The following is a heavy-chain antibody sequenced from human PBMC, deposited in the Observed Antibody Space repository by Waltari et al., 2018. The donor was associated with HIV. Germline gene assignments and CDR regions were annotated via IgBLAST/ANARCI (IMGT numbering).Heavy chain of an antibody. J-gene: IGHJ6*02. CDR3: GRTSIVPSDGSVDV. CDR2: IYPTTGTT. CDR1: GYTFTSYY. D-gene: IGHD2-21*01. Sequence: QVRLVQSGAEVKKPGASVRVSCKASGYTFTSYYIHWVRQAPGQGLEWMGRIYPTTGTTSYSQRFQDRVTMTRDTSITTSYMELSRLRNDDMATYYCGRTSIVPSDGSVDVWGQGTTVIVSS. V-gene: IGHV1-2*06.